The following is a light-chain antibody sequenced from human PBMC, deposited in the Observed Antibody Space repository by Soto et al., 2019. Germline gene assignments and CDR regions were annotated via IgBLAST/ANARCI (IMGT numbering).Light chain of an antibody. CDR3: SSFVGSLYV. CDR2: DVS. V-gene: IGLV2-11*01. CDR1: SGDVAAYKY. Sequence: QSVLTQPRSVSGSPGQSVTISCTGNSGDVAAYKYVSWYQQHPGKAPRLMIYDVSQRPSGVPDRFSGSKSGNTASLTISGLLAEDDADYYCSSFVGSLYVFGAGTKVTV. J-gene: IGLJ1*01.